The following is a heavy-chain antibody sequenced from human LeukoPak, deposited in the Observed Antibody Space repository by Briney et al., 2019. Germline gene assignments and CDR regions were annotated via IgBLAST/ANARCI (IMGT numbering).Heavy chain of an antibody. Sequence: QPGGSLRLSCAASGFTFSSYEMNWVRQAPGKGLEWVSYISSSGSTIYYADSVKGRFTISRDNAKNSLYLQMNSLRAEDTALYYCTRELLALSYYYYYMDVWGKGTTVTVSS. CDR2: ISSSGSTI. D-gene: IGHD2-8*02. V-gene: IGHV3-48*03. CDR3: TRELLALSYYYYYMDV. CDR1: GFTFSSYE. J-gene: IGHJ6*03.